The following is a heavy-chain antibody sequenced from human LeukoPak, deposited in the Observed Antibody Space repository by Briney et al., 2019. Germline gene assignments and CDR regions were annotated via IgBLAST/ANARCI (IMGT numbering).Heavy chain of an antibody. J-gene: IGHJ4*02. CDR2: ISAYNGNT. Sequence: ASVKVSCKASGYTFTGYYMHWVRQAPGQGLEWMGWISAYNGNTNYAQKLQGRVTMTTDTSTSTAYMELRSLRSDDTAVYYCARDRTYGSGSPLDYWGQGTLVTVSS. D-gene: IGHD3-10*01. CDR1: GYTFTGYY. V-gene: IGHV1-18*04. CDR3: ARDRTYGSGSPLDY.